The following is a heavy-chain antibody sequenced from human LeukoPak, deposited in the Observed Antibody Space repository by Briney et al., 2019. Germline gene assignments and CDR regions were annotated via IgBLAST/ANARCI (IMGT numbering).Heavy chain of an antibody. J-gene: IGHJ6*02. V-gene: IGHV3-30*02. CDR2: IRNDGSRK. CDR3: AKDVLVVGGEDYYYGMDV. CDR1: GFSFNKYG. Sequence: PGGSLRLSCAASGFSFNKYGMHWVRQAPGKGLEWVAFIRNDGSRKYYRESVKGRFTISRDNAKDTVYLQMNSLREDETAVYYCAKDVLVVGGEDYYYGMDVWGQGTTVIVSS. D-gene: IGHD1-26*01.